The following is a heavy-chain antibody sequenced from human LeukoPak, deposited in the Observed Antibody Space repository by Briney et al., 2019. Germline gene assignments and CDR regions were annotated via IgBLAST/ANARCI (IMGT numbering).Heavy chain of an antibody. V-gene: IGHV4-34*01. D-gene: IGHD4-4*01. J-gene: IGHJ4*02. CDR2: INHSGST. CDR1: GGSFGGYY. CDR3: ARGRAVTKILDY. Sequence: PSETLSLTCAVYGGSFGGYYWSWIRQPPGKGLEWIGEINHSGSTNYNPSLKSRVTISVDTSKNQFSLKLSSVTAADTAVYYCARGRAVTKILDYWGQGTLVTVSS.